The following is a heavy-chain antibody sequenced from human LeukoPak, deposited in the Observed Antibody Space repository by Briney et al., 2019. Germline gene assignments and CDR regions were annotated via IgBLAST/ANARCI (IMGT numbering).Heavy chain of an antibody. V-gene: IGHV4-30-2*01. J-gene: IGHJ4*02. Sequence: SQTLSLTCTVSGGSISSGGYYWSWIRQPPGKGLEWIGYIYHSGTTYYRPSLKSRVTISVDRSKNQFSLKLSSVTAADTAVYYCARTGSGGNSFDYWGQGTLVTVSS. D-gene: IGHD4-23*01. CDR2: IYHSGTT. CDR1: GGSISSGGYY. CDR3: ARTGSGGNSFDY.